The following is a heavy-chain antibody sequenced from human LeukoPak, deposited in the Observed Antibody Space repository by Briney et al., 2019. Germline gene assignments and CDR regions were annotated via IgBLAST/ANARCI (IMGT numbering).Heavy chain of an antibody. CDR1: GGSINNYY. D-gene: IGHD3-3*01. CDR3: ARGLYDFWSGYYKAPYFDY. J-gene: IGHJ4*02. CDR2: IYYTGST. Sequence: TSETLSLTCTVSGGSINNYYWSWVRQPPGAGLEWLAYIYYTGSTNYNPSLKTRLTISVDTSKNQFSLRLNSVTAADTAVYYCARGLYDFWSGYYKAPYFDYWGQGTLVTVSS. V-gene: IGHV4-59*12.